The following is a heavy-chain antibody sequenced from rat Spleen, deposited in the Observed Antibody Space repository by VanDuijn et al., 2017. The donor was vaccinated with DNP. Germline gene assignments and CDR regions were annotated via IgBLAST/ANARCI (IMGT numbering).Heavy chain of an antibody. CDR3: ARDGQWDYLDY. D-gene: IGHD1-1*01. V-gene: IGHV5-7*01. J-gene: IGHJ2*01. Sequence: EVQLVESGGGLVQPGRSLKLSCAASGFTFSDYNMAWVRQAPKKGLEWVATISFDGSSTYYRDSVKGRFTISRDNAKSTLYLQRDSLRSEDTATYYCARDGQWDYLDYWGQGVMVTVAS. CDR1: GFTFSDYN. CDR2: ISFDGSST.